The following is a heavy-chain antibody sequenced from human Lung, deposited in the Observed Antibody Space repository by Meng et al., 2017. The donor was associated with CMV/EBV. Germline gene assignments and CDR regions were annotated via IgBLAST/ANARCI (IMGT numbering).Heavy chain of an antibody. CDR1: GGTFSSYA. CDR3: ATDNIAAQANWFDP. J-gene: IGHJ5*02. V-gene: IGHV1-69*10. Sequence: SXXVSXKASGGTFSSYAISWVRQAPGQGLEWMGGIIPILGIANYAQKFQGRVTITADKSTSTAYMELSSLRSEDTAVYYCATDNIAAQANWFDPWRQGTLVTVSS. D-gene: IGHD6-13*01. CDR2: IIPILGIA.